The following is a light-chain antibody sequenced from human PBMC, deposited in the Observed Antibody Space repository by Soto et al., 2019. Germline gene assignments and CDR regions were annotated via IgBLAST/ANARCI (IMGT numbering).Light chain of an antibody. J-gene: IGKJ1*01. CDR2: SAS. Sequence: DVQMTQSPSSLSASVGDRVTIACRASQTVSKFVNWYQQKPGKVPDLLIYSASTLYSGVPSRFSGSGSGTEFTLTISKLQPEDFATYYCQQTYSLPRTFAQGTKVE. CDR3: QQTYSLPRT. CDR1: QTVSKF. V-gene: IGKV1-39*01.